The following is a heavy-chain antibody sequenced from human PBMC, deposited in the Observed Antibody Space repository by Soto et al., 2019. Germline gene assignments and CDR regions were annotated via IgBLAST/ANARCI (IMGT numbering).Heavy chain of an antibody. D-gene: IGHD1-26*01. Sequence: GGSLRLSCVVSGFTFSSSWMHWVRQGPGKGLVWVSRINSDGITTNYADSVKGRLTVSRDNAKNTVYLHVNTLRDEDTAVYYCARGGAMGVDYWGQGTLVTVSS. CDR1: GFTFSSSW. J-gene: IGHJ4*02. CDR2: INSDGITT. V-gene: IGHV3-74*01. CDR3: ARGGAMGVDY.